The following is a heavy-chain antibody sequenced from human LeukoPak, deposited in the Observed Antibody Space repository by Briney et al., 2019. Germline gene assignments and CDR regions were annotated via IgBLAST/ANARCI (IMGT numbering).Heavy chain of an antibody. V-gene: IGHV5-51*01. D-gene: IGHD2-21*02. CDR1: GYIFTNYW. Sequence: GESLKISCQVSGYIFTNYWIGWVRQVPGKGLDWMGIIYPGDSDTRYSPSFQGQVTISADKSINTAHLQWSSLKASDTAMYYCARQYCGGDCYPEPDAFDIWGQGTMVTVSS. CDR2: IYPGDSDT. J-gene: IGHJ3*02. CDR3: ARQYCGGDCYPEPDAFDI.